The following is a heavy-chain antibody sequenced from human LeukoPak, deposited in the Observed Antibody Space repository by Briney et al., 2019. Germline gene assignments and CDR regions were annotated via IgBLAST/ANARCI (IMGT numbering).Heavy chain of an antibody. Sequence: ASVKVSCKACGYTFTGYYMHWVRQAPGQGLEWMGRINPNSGGTNYAQKFQGRVTMTRDTSISTAYMELSRLRSDDTAVYYCARARSSGYYLESATYFQHWGQGTLVTVSS. V-gene: IGHV1-2*06. J-gene: IGHJ1*01. CDR2: INPNSGGT. CDR3: ARARSSGYYLESATYFQH. CDR1: GYTFTGYY. D-gene: IGHD3-22*01.